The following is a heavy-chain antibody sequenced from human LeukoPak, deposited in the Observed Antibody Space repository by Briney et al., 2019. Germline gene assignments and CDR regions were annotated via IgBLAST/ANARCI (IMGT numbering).Heavy chain of an antibody. CDR1: GGSISSYY. D-gene: IGHD3-3*01. CDR2: INHSGST. Sequence: SETLSLTCTVSGGSISSYYWSWIRQPPGKGPEWIGEINHSGSTNYNPSLKSRVTISVDTSKNQFSLKLSSVTAADTAVYYCARLYYDFWSGYYSYFVYWGQGTLVTVSS. CDR3: ARLYYDFWSGYYSYFVY. J-gene: IGHJ4*02. V-gene: IGHV4-34*01.